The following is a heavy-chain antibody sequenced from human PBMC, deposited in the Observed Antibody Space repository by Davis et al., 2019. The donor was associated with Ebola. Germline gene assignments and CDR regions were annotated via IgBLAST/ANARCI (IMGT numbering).Heavy chain of an antibody. V-gene: IGHV4-61*08. CDR1: GASVGSGENY. CDR2: IYYGGAT. CDR3: ARGGSCVGGACFRYGMDV. Sequence: PSETLSLTCSVSGASVGSGENYWSWVRQSPGKGLEWIGYIYYGGATHFNPSPKSRVTISVDTSMNQFSLKLSSVTAADTAVYYCARGGSCVGGACFRYGMDVWGQGTTVTVSS. J-gene: IGHJ6*02. D-gene: IGHD2-21*02.